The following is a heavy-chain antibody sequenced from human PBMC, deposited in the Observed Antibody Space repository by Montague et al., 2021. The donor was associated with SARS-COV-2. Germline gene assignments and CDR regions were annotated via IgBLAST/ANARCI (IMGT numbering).Heavy chain of an antibody. CDR2: IYYGGTT. CDR1: GGSISTKFSSSYYY. D-gene: IGHD2-2*01. CDR3: ARRPPIFCDSSSCANYFDY. V-gene: IGHV4-39*01. Sequence: SETLSLTCTVSGGSISTKFSSSYYYWGWIRQPPGKGLEWIGTIYYGGTTYFNSSLKSRVSISIDSSKNQFFLKLNSVTAADTGMYYCARRPPIFCDSSSCANYFDYWGQGALVTVSS. J-gene: IGHJ4*02.